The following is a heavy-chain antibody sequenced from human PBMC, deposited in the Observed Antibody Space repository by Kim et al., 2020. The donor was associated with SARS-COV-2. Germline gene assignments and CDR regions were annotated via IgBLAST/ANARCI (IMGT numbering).Heavy chain of an antibody. CDR3: ACITMVRGVIIDY. Sequence: YHPSLKSRVTRSVDTSKNQFSLKLSSVTAADTAVYYCACITMVRGVIIDYWGQGTLVTVSS. J-gene: IGHJ4*02. V-gene: IGHV4-59*01. D-gene: IGHD3-10*01.